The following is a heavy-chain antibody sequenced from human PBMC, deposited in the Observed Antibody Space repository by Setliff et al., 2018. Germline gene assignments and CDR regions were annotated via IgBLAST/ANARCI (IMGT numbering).Heavy chain of an antibody. CDR1: GDSIRSYY. Sequence: SETLSLTCTVSGDSIRSYYWSWVRQPPGRGLEWIGYIYYTGSSNYNPSLKSRVTISVDTSKNQFSLRLRSVSAANTAVYYCAREPMDSAMVTTGAFDIWGRGTMVTVSS. D-gene: IGHD5-18*01. CDR3: AREPMDSAMVTTGAFDI. CDR2: IYYTGSS. J-gene: IGHJ3*02. V-gene: IGHV4-59*01.